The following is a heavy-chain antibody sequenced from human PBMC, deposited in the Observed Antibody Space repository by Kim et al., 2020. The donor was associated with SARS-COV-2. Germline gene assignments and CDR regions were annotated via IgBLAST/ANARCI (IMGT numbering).Heavy chain of an antibody. J-gene: IGHJ5*02. CDR1: GYTFTSYA. Sequence: ASVKVSCKASGYTFTSYAMHWVRQAPGQRLEWMGWINAGNGNTKYSQKFQGRVTITRDTSASTAYMELSSLRSEDTAVYYCARTEPTLAVAGQYNWFDPWGQGTLVTVSS. CDR2: INAGNGNT. V-gene: IGHV1-3*01. CDR3: ARTEPTLAVAGQYNWFDP. D-gene: IGHD6-13*01.